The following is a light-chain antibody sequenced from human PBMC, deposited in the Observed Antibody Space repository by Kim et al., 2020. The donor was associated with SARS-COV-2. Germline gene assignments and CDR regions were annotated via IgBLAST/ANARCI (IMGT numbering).Light chain of an antibody. CDR3: QQYNIGPDT. Sequence: AYVGDRVTNTCRASQGISSSLAWYQQKPGKVPKLLIYAASALQPGVPSRFSGSESGTDFTLTISSLQPEDVATYYCQQYNIGPDTFGQGTRLEIK. CDR2: AAS. J-gene: IGKJ5*01. CDR1: QGISSS. V-gene: IGKV1-27*01.